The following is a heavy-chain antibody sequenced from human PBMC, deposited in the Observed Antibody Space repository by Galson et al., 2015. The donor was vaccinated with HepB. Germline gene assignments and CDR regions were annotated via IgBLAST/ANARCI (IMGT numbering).Heavy chain of an antibody. Sequence: SLRLSCAASGFTFSSYGMHWVRQAPGKGLEWVAVISYDGSNKYYADSVKGRFTTSRDNSKNTLYLQMNSLRAEDTAVYYCASQIGYTTKLGGLDYWGQGTLVTVSS. D-gene: IGHD6-13*01. CDR2: ISYDGSNK. CDR3: ASQIGYTTKLGGLDY. CDR1: GFTFSSYG. J-gene: IGHJ4*02. V-gene: IGHV3-30*19.